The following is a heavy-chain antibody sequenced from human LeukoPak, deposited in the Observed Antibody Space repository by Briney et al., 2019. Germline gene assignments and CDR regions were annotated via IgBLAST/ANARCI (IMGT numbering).Heavy chain of an antibody. J-gene: IGHJ4*02. CDR3: ARLSPGSSGYENLYYFDY. Sequence: GESLKISCKGSGYSFTSYWIGWVRQMPGKGLEWMGIIYPGDSDTGYSPSFQGQVTISADKSISTAYLQWSSLKASDTAMYYCARLSPGSSGYENLYYFDYWGQGTLVTVSS. CDR1: GYSFTSYW. D-gene: IGHD5-12*01. CDR2: IYPGDSDT. V-gene: IGHV5-51*01.